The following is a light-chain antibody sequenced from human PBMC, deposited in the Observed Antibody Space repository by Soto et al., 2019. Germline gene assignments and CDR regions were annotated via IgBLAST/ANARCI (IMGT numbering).Light chain of an antibody. CDR3: SSHTIYRPRV. CDR1: SGDIGGYNY. V-gene: IGLV2-14*01. J-gene: IGLJ1*01. CDR2: EVS. Sequence: QSALTQPASVSGSPGQSIAISCTGTSGDIGGYNYVSWYQQHPGKAPKLIIHEVSNRPSGVSDRFSGSKSGNTASLAISGLHADDEADYYCSSHTIYRPRVFGTGTKLTVL.